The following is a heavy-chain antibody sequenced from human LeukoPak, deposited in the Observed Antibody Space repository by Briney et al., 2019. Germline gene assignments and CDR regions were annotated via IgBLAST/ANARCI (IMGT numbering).Heavy chain of an antibody. CDR1: GYTFTDYY. CDR2: INPKSGGT. Sequence: ASVKVSGKASGYTFTDYYVHWVRQAPGQGLEWMGWINPKSGGTNYAQKFQGRVTMTRDTSISTAYMELSRLISDDTAVYYCARGGSDSSGYYPRDFDYWGQGTLVTVSS. D-gene: IGHD3-22*01. J-gene: IGHJ4*02. V-gene: IGHV1-2*02. CDR3: ARGGSDSSGYYPRDFDY.